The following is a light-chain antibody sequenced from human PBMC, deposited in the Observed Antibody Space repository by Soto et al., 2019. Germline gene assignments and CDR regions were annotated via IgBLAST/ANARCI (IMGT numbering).Light chain of an antibody. Sequence: AIRMTQSPSSLSASTGDRVTITCRASQGISSYLAWYQRKPGEAPKLLIYAASTLQSGVPSRFSGSGSGTDFTLTISCLQSEDFATYYCQQYYSYPLTFGGGTKVDIK. CDR3: QQYYSYPLT. V-gene: IGKV1-8*01. J-gene: IGKJ4*01. CDR1: QGISSY. CDR2: AAS.